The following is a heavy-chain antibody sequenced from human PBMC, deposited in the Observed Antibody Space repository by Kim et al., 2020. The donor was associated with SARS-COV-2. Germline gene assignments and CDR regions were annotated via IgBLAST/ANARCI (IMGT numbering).Heavy chain of an antibody. CDR2: VFQSGRT. V-gene: IGHV4-59*13. Sequence: SETLSLTCSVSGASINTFYWSWLRQAPGKGLEWIGYVFQSGRTKYNPSLMSRATISLDTTKNQVSLKLKSVTAADTAIYFCARDLGISGTDFHYFYGLDV. D-gene: IGHD1-26*01. CDR3: ARDLGISGTDFHYFYGLDV. CDR1: GASINTFY. J-gene: IGHJ6*01.